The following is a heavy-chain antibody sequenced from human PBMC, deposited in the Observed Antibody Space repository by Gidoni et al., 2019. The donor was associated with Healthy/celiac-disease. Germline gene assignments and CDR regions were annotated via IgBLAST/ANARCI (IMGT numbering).Heavy chain of an antibody. D-gene: IGHD2-15*01. CDR1: GFTLDDYA. V-gene: IGHV3-43D*04. Sequence: EVQLVESGGVVVQPGGSLRLSCAASGFTLDDYAVPWVRHAPGKGLEWVSLISWDGGSTYYADSVKGRFTISRDNSKNSLYLKVDSLRAEDTALYYCAKDLYCSGGSCYYYYYYGMDVWGQGTTVTVSS. J-gene: IGHJ6*02. CDR2: ISWDGGST. CDR3: AKDLYCSGGSCYYYYYYGMDV.